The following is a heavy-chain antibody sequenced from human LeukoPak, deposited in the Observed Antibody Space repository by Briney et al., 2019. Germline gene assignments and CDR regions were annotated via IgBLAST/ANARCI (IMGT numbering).Heavy chain of an antibody. Sequence: ASVKVSCKASGYTFTGYYLHWVRQGPGQGLEWMGRINPNSGGTNYAQKFQGRVTMNRDTSISTAYMELSRLRSDDTAVYYCARGDGDANFDYWGQGTLVTVSS. J-gene: IGHJ4*02. V-gene: IGHV1-2*06. CDR2: INPNSGGT. CDR3: ARGDGDANFDY. CDR1: GYTFTGYY. D-gene: IGHD4-17*01.